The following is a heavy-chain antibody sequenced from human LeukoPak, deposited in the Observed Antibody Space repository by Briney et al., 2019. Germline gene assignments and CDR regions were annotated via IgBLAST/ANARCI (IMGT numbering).Heavy chain of an antibody. D-gene: IGHD1-26*01. J-gene: IGHJ4*02. CDR1: GFTFSSYA. CDR3: ASRPGGSYYVSGSGY. V-gene: IGHV3-23*01. CDR2: ISGSGGST. Sequence: GGSLRLSCAASGFTFSSYAMSWVRQAPGKGLEWVSAISGSGGSTYYAGSVKGRFTISRDNSKNTLYLQMNSLRAEDTAVYCCASRPGGSYYVSGSGYWGQGTLVTVSS.